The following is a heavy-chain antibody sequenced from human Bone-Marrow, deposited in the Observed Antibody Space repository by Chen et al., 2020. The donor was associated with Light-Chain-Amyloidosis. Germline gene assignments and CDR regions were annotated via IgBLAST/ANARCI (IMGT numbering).Heavy chain of an antibody. Sequence: QVQLVESGGGVVQPGGSLRLSCAASGFTFSSYGMHWVRQAPGKRLEWVAFIRYDGSNKYYADSVKGRFTISRDNSKNTLYLQMNSLRAEDTAVYYCAKVDYGDYVDLDYYYYMDVWGKGTTVTVSS. CDR2: IRYDGSNK. CDR3: AKVDYGDYVDLDYYYYMDV. D-gene: IGHD4-17*01. J-gene: IGHJ6*03. CDR1: GFTFSSYG. V-gene: IGHV3-30*02.